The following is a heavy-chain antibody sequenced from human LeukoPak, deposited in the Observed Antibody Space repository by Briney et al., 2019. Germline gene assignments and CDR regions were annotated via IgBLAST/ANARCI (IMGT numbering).Heavy chain of an antibody. CDR1: GFTFSSYA. V-gene: IGHV3-23*01. J-gene: IGHJ4*02. D-gene: IGHD6-13*01. CDR3: AKGGSSWYDAYFDY. CDR2: ISGSGGST. Sequence: GGSLRLSCAASGFTFSSYAMSWVRQAPGKGLEWVSAISGSGGSTYYADSVKGRFTISRDNSKNTLYLQMNSLRPEDTAVYYCAKGGSSWYDAYFDYWGQGTLVTVSS.